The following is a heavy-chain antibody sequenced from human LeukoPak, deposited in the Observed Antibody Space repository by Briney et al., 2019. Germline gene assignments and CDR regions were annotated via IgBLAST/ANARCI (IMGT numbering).Heavy chain of an antibody. J-gene: IGHJ4*02. CDR2: IYTSGST. CDR3: ARGSLVGANNYFDY. D-gene: IGHD1-26*01. Sequence: SETLSLTCTVSGGSISSGSYYWSWIRQPAGKGLEWIGRIYTSGSTNYNPSLKSRVTISVDTSKNQFSLKLSSVTAADTAVYYCARGSLVGANNYFDYWGQGTLVTVSS. CDR1: GGSISSGSYY. V-gene: IGHV4-61*02.